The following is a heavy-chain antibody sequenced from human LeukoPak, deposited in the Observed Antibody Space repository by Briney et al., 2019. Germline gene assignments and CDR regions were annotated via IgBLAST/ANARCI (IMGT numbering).Heavy chain of an antibody. J-gene: IGHJ6*03. V-gene: IGHV4-31*03. CDR3: ARGVEWLFSYYYYYMDV. CDR2: IYYSGST. D-gene: IGHD3-3*01. CDR1: GGSISSGGYY. Sequence: TSQTLSPTCTVSGGSISSGGYYWSWIRQHPGKGLEWIGYIYYSGSTYYNPSLKSRVTISVDTSKNQFSLKLSSVTAADTAVYYCARGVEWLFSYYYYYMDVWGKGTTVTVSS.